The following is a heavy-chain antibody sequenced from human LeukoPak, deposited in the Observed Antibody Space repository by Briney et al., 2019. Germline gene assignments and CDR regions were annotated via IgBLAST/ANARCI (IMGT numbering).Heavy chain of an antibody. Sequence: GGSLRLSCAASGFTFSSYSMNWVRQAPGKGLEWVSSISSSSSYIYYADSVKGRFTISRDNAKNSLYLQMNSLRAEDTAVYYCALYDSRNYYSSYWGQGTLVTVSS. V-gene: IGHV3-21*01. CDR3: ALYDSRNYYSSY. D-gene: IGHD3-22*01. CDR2: ISSSSSYI. J-gene: IGHJ4*02. CDR1: GFTFSSYS.